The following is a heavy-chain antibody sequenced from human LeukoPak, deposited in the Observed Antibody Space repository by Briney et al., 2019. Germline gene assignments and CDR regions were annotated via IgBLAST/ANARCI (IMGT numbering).Heavy chain of an antibody. CDR2: INHSGST. V-gene: IGHV4-34*01. CDR1: GGSFSGYY. Sequence: KSSETLSLTCAVYGGSFSGYYWSWIRQPPGKGLEWIGEINHSGSTNYNPSIKSRVTISVDTSKNQFSLNLTSVTAADTAVYYCARGKGGVEMATITADPFIPYFDYWGQGTLVTVSS. CDR3: ARGKGGVEMATITADPFIPYFDY. D-gene: IGHD5-24*01. J-gene: IGHJ4*02.